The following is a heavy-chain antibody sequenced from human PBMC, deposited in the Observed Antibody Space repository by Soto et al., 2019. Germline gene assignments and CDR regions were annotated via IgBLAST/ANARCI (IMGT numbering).Heavy chain of an antibody. CDR2: IYWDDDK. V-gene: IGHV2-5*02. CDR1: GFSLSTSGVG. J-gene: IGHJ1*01. D-gene: IGHD2-15*01. CDR3: AHTVGLVVVTSEDEYFQH. Sequence: QITLKESGPTLVKPTQTLTLTCTFSGFSLSTSGVGVGWIRQPPGKALEWLAVIYWDDDKGYSPSLKNRLTITKDTSNNQLVLTMTNMDPVDTATYYCAHTVGLVVVTSEDEYFQHWGQGTQITVSS.